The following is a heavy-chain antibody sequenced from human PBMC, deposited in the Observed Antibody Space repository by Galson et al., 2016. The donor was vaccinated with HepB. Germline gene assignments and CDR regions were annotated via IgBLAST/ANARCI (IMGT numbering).Heavy chain of an antibody. CDR2: IHYSGST. J-gene: IGHJ4*02. CDR1: GGSISSGGYY. V-gene: IGHV4-31*03. CDR3: ARSGYSYALSFDY. D-gene: IGHD5-18*01. Sequence: TLSLTCTVSGGSISSGGYYWSWIRQHPGKGLEWIGYIHYSGSTYYNPPLKSRVIISVDTSTNQFYLKLTSVAAADTAVYYCARSGYSYALSFDYWGQGALVTVSS.